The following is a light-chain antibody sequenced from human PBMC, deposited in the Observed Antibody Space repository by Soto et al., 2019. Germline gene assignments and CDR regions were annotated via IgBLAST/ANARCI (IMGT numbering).Light chain of an antibody. V-gene: IGLV1-40*01. CDR2: GNS. CDR3: QSYDSSLSAPYV. CDR1: SSNIGAGYD. Sequence: VLTQPPSVSGAPGQRVTISCTGSSSNIGAGYDVHWYQQLPGTAPKLLIYGNSNRPSGVPDRFSGSKSGTSASLAITGLQAEDEADYYCQSYDSSLSAPYVFGTGTKVTVL. J-gene: IGLJ1*01.